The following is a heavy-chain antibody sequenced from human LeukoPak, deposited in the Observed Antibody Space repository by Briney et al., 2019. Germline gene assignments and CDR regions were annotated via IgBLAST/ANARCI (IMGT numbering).Heavy chain of an antibody. Sequence: SETLSLTCTVSGGSISSGGYYWSWIRQHPGKGLEWIGYIYYSGSTYYNPSLKSRVTISVDTSKYQFSLKLSSVTAADTAVYYCARGYDILTGLDYWGQGTLVTVSS. CDR1: GGSISSGGYY. CDR2: IYYSGST. CDR3: ARGYDILTGLDY. D-gene: IGHD3-9*01. J-gene: IGHJ4*02. V-gene: IGHV4-31*03.